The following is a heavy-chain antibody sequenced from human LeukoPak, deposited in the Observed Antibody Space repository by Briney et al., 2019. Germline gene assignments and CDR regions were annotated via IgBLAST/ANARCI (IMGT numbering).Heavy chain of an antibody. V-gene: IGHV4-34*01. D-gene: IGHD3-22*01. J-gene: IGHJ3*02. CDR3: ARGSPLSSMIVVVDDAFDI. CDR2: INHSGST. Sequence: SETLSLTCAVYGGSFSGYCWNWIRQPPGKGLEWIGEINHSGSTNYNPSLKSRVTISVDTSKNQFSLKLNSVTAADTAVYYCARGSPLSSMIVVVDDAFDIWGQGTMVTVSS. CDR1: GGSFSGYC.